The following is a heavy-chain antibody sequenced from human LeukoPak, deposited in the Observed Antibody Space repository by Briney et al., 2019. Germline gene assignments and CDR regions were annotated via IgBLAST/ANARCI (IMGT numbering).Heavy chain of an antibody. V-gene: IGHV3-20*01. CDR3: ARDRCSSTSCYNTPNWFDP. Sequence: GGSLRLSCAASGFTFSSYGMSWVRQVPGKGLEWVSGINWNGGSRGYADSVKGRFTISRDNAKNSVYLQMNSLRSEDTAFYHCARDRCSSTSCYNTPNWFDPWGQGTLVTVSS. CDR1: GFTFSSYG. CDR2: INWNGGSR. D-gene: IGHD2-2*02. J-gene: IGHJ5*02.